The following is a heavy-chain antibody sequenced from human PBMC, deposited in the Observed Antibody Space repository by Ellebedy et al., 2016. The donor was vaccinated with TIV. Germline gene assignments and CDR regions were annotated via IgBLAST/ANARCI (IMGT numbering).Heavy chain of an antibody. Sequence: MPSETLSLTCAVSGGSLSGYYWRWIRQPPGRGLEWIGEVTYSGSTNYNPSLKSRVTISVDTSKNQFSLKLSSVTAADTAVYYCSKGVTDQNWGKGILVTVSS. V-gene: IGHV4-34*01. CDR3: SKGVTDQN. D-gene: IGHD2-21*02. CDR1: GGSLSGYY. CDR2: VTYSGST. J-gene: IGHJ4*02.